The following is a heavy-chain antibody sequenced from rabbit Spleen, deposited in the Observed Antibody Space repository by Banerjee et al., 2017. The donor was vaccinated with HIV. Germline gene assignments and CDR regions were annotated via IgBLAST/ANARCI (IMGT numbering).Heavy chain of an antibody. Sequence: QEQLVESGGGLVQPEGFLTLTCTASGVSSSGSSYICWVRQAPGKGLEWIGCIDRGSSGFTYVASWAKGRFTITRPSSTTVTLKMTSLTAADTATYFCARDTSSSFSIYGMDLWGPGTLVTVS. CDR3: ARDTSSSFSIYGMDL. CDR2: IDRGSSGFT. J-gene: IGHJ6*01. V-gene: IGHV1S45*01. CDR1: GVSSSGSSY. D-gene: IGHD1-1*01.